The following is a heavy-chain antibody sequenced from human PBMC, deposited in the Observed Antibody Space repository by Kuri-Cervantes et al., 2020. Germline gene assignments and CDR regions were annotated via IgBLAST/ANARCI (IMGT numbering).Heavy chain of an antibody. CDR2: ISYDGSNK. V-gene: IGHV3-30-3*01. CDR3: AKDGGLNYDFWSGLGGPYYYYGMDV. D-gene: IGHD3-3*01. Sequence: GGSLRLSCAASGFTFSSYAMSWVRQAPGKGLEWVAVISYDGSNKYYADSVKGRFTISRDNSKNTLYLQMNSLRAEDTAVYYCAKDGGLNYDFWSGLGGPYYYYGMDVWGQGTTVTVSS. CDR1: GFTFSSYA. J-gene: IGHJ6*02.